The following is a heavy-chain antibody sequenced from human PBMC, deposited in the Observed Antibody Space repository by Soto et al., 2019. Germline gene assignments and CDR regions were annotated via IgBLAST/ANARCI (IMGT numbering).Heavy chain of an antibody. J-gene: IGHJ3*02. CDR2: ISAYNGNT. Sequence: QVQLVQSGAEVKKPGASVQVSCKASGYTFTSYGISWVRQAPGQGREWMGWISAYNGNTNNAQKLQGRVTMTTDTSTSTAYMELRSLRSDDTAVYYCARDRQWEPRDDAFDIWGQGTMVTVSS. V-gene: IGHV1-18*01. CDR1: GYTFTSYG. CDR3: ARDRQWEPRDDAFDI. D-gene: IGHD1-26*01.